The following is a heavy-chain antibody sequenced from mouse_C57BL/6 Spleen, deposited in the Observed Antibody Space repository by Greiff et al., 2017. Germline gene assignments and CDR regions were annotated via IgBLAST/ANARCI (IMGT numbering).Heavy chain of an antibody. CDR3: TGDYGSSYWYFDV. CDR2: IYPGNSDT. J-gene: IGHJ1*03. CDR1: GYTFTSYW. D-gene: IGHD1-1*01. Sequence: EVQLVESGTVLARPGASVKMSCKTSGYTFTSYWMHWVKQRPGQGLEWIGAIYPGNSDTSYNQKFKGKAKLTAVTSASTAYMELSSLTNEDSAVYYCTGDYGSSYWYFDVWGTGTTVTVSS. V-gene: IGHV1-5*01.